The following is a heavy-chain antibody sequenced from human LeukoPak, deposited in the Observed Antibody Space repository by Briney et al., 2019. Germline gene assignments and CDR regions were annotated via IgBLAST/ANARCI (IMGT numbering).Heavy chain of an antibody. V-gene: IGHV3-23*01. Sequence: PGGSLRLSCVDSGFAFNAYTITWVRQAPGKGLEWVSGICGSGGCTYYADSVKGRFTISRDNSKNTVYLQMNSLTADDTAVYYCAKTSSGRYPGWPADCWGQGTLVTVSS. D-gene: IGHD6-19*01. CDR3: AKTSSGRYPGWPADC. J-gene: IGHJ4*02. CDR2: ICGSGGCT. CDR1: GFAFNAYT.